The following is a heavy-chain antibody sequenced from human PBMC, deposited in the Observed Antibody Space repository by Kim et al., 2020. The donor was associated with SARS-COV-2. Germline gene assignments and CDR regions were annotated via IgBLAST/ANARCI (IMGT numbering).Heavy chain of an antibody. D-gene: IGHD5-12*01. CDR1: GFTFSSNW. V-gene: IGHV3-74*01. Sequence: GGSLRLSCAASGFTFSSNWVHWVRQAPGKGLVWVSRINSDGSSTTYADSVKGRFTIYRDNAKNTLYLQRNSLRAEDTALYYCVRGYYGYDLWGQGTLVTVSS. CDR3: VRGYYGYDL. J-gene: IGHJ5*02. CDR2: INSDGSST.